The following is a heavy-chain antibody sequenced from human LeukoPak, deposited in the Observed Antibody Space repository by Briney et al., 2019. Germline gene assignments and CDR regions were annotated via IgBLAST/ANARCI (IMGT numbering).Heavy chain of an antibody. CDR1: GFTFSSYS. Sequence: PGGSLRLYCAASGFTFSSYSMNWVRQAPGKGLEGVSSISSSSSYIYYADSVKGSFTISRDNAKNSLYLQMNSLRAEDTAVYYCARDFASLACTLLNWGQVTLVTVSS. CDR3: ARDFASLACTLLN. CDR2: ISSSSSYI. J-gene: IGHJ4*02. V-gene: IGHV3-21*01. D-gene: IGHD2-8*01.